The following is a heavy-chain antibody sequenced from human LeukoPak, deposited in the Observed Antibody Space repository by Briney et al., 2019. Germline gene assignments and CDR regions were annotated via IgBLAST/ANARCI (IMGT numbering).Heavy chain of an antibody. CDR3: VAEIAEVRGVYNDN. CDR2: ISSDGSKK. D-gene: IGHD3-10*01. J-gene: IGHJ4*02. Sequence: GGSLRLSCAASGFTFSSCGMHWVRQAPGKGLEWVGIISSDGSKKYYADSMKGRFTISRDNSKNTVYLQMNSLRAEDTAVYYCVAEIAEVRGVYNDNWGQGTLVTVSS. V-gene: IGHV3-30*03. CDR1: GFTFSSCG.